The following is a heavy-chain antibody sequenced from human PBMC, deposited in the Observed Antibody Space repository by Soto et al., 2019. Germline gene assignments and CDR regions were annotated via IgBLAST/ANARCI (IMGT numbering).Heavy chain of an antibody. CDR3: ANVDWNSGKDA. J-gene: IGHJ6*02. V-gene: IGHV3-23*01. D-gene: IGHD1-1*01. CDR2: INGFGDRT. CDR1: GLTFRSYA. Sequence: EVQLLESGGGLVQPGGSLRLSCAASGLTFRSYAMSWVRQAPGKGLEWVSGINGFGDRTNYADSGKGRFTISRDNSKNTLYLQMNSLRVEDTAIYYCANVDWNSGKDAWGQGTTVTVSS.